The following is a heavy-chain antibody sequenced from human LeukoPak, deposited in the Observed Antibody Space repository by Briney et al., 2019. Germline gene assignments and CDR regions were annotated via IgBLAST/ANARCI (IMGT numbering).Heavy chain of an antibody. Sequence: PSETLSLTCAVYGGSFSGYYWSWIRQPPGKGLEWIGEINHSGSTNYNPSLKSRVTISVDTSKNQFSLKLSSVTAADTAVYYCGLLGGDYGGDAFDIWGQGTMVTVSS. V-gene: IGHV4-34*01. J-gene: IGHJ3*02. CDR1: GGSFSGYY. D-gene: IGHD4-17*01. CDR2: INHSGST. CDR3: GLLGGDYGGDAFDI.